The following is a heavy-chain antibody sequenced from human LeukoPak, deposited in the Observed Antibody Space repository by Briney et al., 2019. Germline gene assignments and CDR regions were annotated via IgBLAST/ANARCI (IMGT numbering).Heavy chain of an antibody. V-gene: IGHV3-21*01. Sequence: PGGSLRLSCVVSGFVVTDYRMNWVRQTPGKGLEWVSSISSSGNHIDYADSVKGRFTISRDKAKNSLYLQMDSLRAEDTAVYYCTRAWADYLFDHWGQGTLVTVSP. J-gene: IGHJ4*02. D-gene: IGHD4-11*01. CDR3: TRAWADYLFDH. CDR2: ISSSGNHI. CDR1: GFVVTDYR.